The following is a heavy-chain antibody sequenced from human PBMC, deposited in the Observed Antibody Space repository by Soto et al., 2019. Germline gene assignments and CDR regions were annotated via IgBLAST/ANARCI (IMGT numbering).Heavy chain of an antibody. V-gene: IGHV1-46*02. Sequence: ASVKVSCKAPGYPCNTYYLHWVRQAPGQGLEWMGMIHPSGGGSTYAQKFLGRVTMTMDSSTSTVFMELTSLRSADTAVYYCARGGHIAVVTDSFDSWGQ. J-gene: IGHJ4*01. D-gene: IGHD2-21*02. CDR3: ARGGHIAVVTDSFDS. CDR1: GYPCNTYY. CDR2: IHPSGGGS.